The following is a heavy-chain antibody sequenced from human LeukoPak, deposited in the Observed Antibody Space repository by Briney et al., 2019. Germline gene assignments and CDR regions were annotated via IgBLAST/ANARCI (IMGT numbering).Heavy chain of an antibody. Sequence: GESLKISCKGSGYSFTSYWIGWVRQMPGKGLEWMGIIYPGDSDTRYSPSFQGQVTISADKSISTAYLQWSSLKASDTAMYYCARSFGSSGYRTFFDYWGQGTLVTVSS. V-gene: IGHV5-51*01. D-gene: IGHD3-22*01. CDR1: GYSFTSYW. CDR3: ARSFGSSGYRTFFDY. J-gene: IGHJ4*02. CDR2: IYPGDSDT.